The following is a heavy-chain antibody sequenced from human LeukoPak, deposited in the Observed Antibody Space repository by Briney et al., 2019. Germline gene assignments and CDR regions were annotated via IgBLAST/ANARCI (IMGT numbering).Heavy chain of an antibody. V-gene: IGHV3-13*01. CDR3: ARLYSSGRYANAFDI. CDR1: GFTFGDYD. D-gene: IGHD6-19*01. J-gene: IGHJ3*02. CDR2: IRSIGDS. Sequence: GGSLRLSCAASGFTFGDYDMHWVRQATGKGMEWVSAIRSIGDSFYSGSVKGRFTISRENAKNTMYLEMNSLRIGDTAVYYCARLYSSGRYANAFDIWGQGTVVTVSS.